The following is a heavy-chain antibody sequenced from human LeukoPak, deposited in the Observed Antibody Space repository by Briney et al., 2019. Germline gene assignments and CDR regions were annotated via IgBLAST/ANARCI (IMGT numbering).Heavy chain of an antibody. V-gene: IGHV3-30*04. CDR2: ISYDGSNE. D-gene: IGHD6-13*01. Sequence: GGSLRLSCAASGFTFSIYAMHWVRQGPGKGLEWVAVISYDGSNEYYADSVKGRFTISRDNSKNTLYLQLNSLRTEDTAVFYCARGPRAAAPNYYYMDVWGKGTTVTVS. CDR1: GFTFSIYA. J-gene: IGHJ6*03. CDR3: ARGPRAAAPNYYYMDV.